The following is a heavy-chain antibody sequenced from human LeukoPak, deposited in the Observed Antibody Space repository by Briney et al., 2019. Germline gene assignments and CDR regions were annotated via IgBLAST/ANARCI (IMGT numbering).Heavy chain of an antibody. J-gene: IGHJ6*02. CDR3: ARGGVVVVAATIAYYYGMDV. V-gene: IGHV1-2*06. Sequence: ASVKVSCKASGYTFTDYYIHWVRQPPGQGLERVGRTNPNNGGTNYAQKFQGRVTMTRDTSTSTVYMELSSLRSEDTAVYYCARGGVVVVAATIAYYYGMDVWGQGTTVTVSS. CDR2: TNPNNGGT. CDR1: GYTFTDYY. D-gene: IGHD2-15*01.